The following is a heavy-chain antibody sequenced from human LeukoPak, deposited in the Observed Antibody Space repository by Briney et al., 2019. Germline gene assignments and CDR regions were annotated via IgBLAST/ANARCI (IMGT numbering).Heavy chain of an antibody. D-gene: IGHD3-10*01. CDR3: ARSAFGSGVYFDS. V-gene: IGHV1-2*02. CDR1: GYSFSGYY. J-gene: IGHJ4*02. CDR2: INPNSGDT. Sequence: ASVKVSCKASGYSFSGYYLHWVRQAPGQGLEWMGWINPNSGDTGYAQKFQGRVTMTRDTSITTAYLELSSLRSEDTAVYYCARSAFGSGVYFDSWGQGTLVTVSS.